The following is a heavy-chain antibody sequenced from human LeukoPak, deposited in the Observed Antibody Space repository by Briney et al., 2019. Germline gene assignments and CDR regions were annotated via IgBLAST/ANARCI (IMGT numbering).Heavy chain of an antibody. Sequence: PSETLSLTCAVYGGSFSGYYWSWIRQPPGKGLEWIGEINHSGSTNYNPSLKSRVTISVDTSKNQFSLKLSSVTAADTAVYYCAREWLSPLGYWGQGTLVTVSS. CDR1: GGSFSGYY. D-gene: IGHD5-12*01. CDR2: INHSGST. V-gene: IGHV4-34*01. CDR3: AREWLSPLGY. J-gene: IGHJ4*02.